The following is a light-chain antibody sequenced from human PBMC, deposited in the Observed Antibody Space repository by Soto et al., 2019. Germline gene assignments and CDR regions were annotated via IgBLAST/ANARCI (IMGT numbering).Light chain of an antibody. CDR1: QGISTW. CDR3: QQAYGFAFT. V-gene: IGKV1-12*01. J-gene: IGKJ3*01. CDR2: AAS. Sequence: DIQMTQSPLSVSASVGDRVTISCRASQGISTWLAWYQQKPGKAPKLLIYAASSLQTGVPSRFSGSESGTDFTLTISSLQPEDTATYFCQQAYGFAFTFGPGTKLEIE.